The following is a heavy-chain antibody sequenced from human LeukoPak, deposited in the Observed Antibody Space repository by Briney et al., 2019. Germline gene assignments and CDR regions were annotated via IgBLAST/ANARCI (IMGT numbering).Heavy chain of an antibody. D-gene: IGHD3-22*01. CDR2: IYYGGNT. V-gene: IGHV4-39*01. Sequence: SETLSLTCAVSGGSISSSNWWNWVRQPPGKGLEWIGSIYYGGNTYYNPSLKSRVTISVDTSKNQFSLKMSSVTAADTAVYYCARHDSSGPYNAFDIWGQGTMVTASS. CDR1: GGSISSSNW. J-gene: IGHJ3*02. CDR3: ARHDSSGPYNAFDI.